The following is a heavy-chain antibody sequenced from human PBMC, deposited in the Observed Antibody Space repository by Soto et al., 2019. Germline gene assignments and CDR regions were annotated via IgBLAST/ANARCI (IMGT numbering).Heavy chain of an antibody. CDR1: GFSLSTSAVG. V-gene: IGHV2-5*02. CDR3: AQRRGRLGRGITSTYYVYF. Sequence: QITLKESGPTLVKPTQPLTLTCTFSGFSLSTSAVGVGWIRQPPGKALEWLAPIYWDDDKQYSPSLKSRLTITKDSTQNQVVLTMTNVDPLDTATYYCAQRRGRLGRGITSTYYVYFWGQGTLVTVSS. J-gene: IGHJ4*02. D-gene: IGHD3-10*01. CDR2: IYWDDDK.